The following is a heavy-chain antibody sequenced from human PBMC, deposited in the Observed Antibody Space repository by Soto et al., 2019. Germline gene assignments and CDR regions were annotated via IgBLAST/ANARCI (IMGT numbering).Heavy chain of an antibody. V-gene: IGHV4-34*01. J-gene: IGHJ4*02. CDR2: INHSGST. Sequence: SETLSITCAVYGGSFSGYYWSWIRQPPGKGLEWIGEINHSGSTKYNPSLKSRVTISVDTSKNQFSLKLSSVTAADTAVYYCARGPGITIFGVVTPIGYFDYWGQGTLVTVSS. D-gene: IGHD3-3*01. CDR3: ARGPGITIFGVVTPIGYFDY. CDR1: GGSFSGYY.